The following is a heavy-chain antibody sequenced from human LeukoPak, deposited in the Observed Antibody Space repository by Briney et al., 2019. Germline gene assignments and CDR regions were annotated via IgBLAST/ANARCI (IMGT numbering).Heavy chain of an antibody. Sequence: GGSLRLSCAAPGFTFSSFGMHWARQAPGKGLEWVAIIWYDGSKKYYADSLRGRFTISRDNSKNTLYLQMNSLRAEDTAVYYCARGEQLENWGQGTLVTVSS. V-gene: IGHV3-33*01. D-gene: IGHD6-13*01. CDR3: ARGEQLEN. CDR2: IWYDGSKK. CDR1: GFTFSSFG. J-gene: IGHJ4*02.